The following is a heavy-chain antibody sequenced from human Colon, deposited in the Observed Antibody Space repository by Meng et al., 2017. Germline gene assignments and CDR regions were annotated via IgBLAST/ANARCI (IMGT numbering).Heavy chain of an antibody. J-gene: IGHJ5*02. CDR3: ARDRKHYGERGWFDP. CDR2: IYYSGST. V-gene: IGHV4-30-4*01. CDR1: GGSISSGDYY. D-gene: IGHD4-17*01. Sequence: QGQLQRSGHGLVQPSQTLSLTCTVSGGSISSGDYYWSWIRQPPGKGLEWIGYIYYSGSTYSNASLKSRVTISIDRSKNQFSLKLSSVTAADTAVYYCARDRKHYGERGWFDPWGQGTLVTVSS.